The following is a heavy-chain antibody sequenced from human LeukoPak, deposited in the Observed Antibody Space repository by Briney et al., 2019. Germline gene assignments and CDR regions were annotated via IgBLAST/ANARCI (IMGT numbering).Heavy chain of an antibody. D-gene: IGHD5-18*01. J-gene: IGHJ4*02. V-gene: IGHV4-59*08. Sequence: SETLSLTCKVSGGSINSYYWSWIRQPPGKGLEWVGYIYYIGKTNYNPSLKSRVTISLDTSKNQFSLKLSSVTAADTAVYYCARHGNHVGGIQLWLSLDYWGQGTLVTVSS. CDR1: GGSINSYY. CDR2: IYYIGKT. CDR3: ARHGNHVGGIQLWLSLDY.